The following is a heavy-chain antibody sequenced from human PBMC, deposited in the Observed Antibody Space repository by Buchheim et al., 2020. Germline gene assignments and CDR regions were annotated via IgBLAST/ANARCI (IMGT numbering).Heavy chain of an antibody. CDR2: ISSDGSKN. V-gene: IGHV3-30*18. D-gene: IGHD3-10*02. Sequence: QVQLVESGGGVVQPGRSLRLSCAVSGFIFSNYGMHWVRQAPGKGLEWVAVISSDGSKNYYADSVKGRFTISRDNSKNKLYLQMNSLRSEDTAVYYCAKDFSYVCFFDFWGQGTL. J-gene: IGHJ4*02. CDR3: AKDFSYVCFFDF. CDR1: GFIFSNYG.